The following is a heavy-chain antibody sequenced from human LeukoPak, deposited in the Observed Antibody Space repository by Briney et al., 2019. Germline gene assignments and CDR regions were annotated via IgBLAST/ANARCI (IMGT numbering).Heavy chain of an antibody. CDR1: GFTFSSYS. CDR2: ISSSSSYI. D-gene: IGHD1-26*01. Sequence: PGGSLRLSCAASGFTFSSYSMNWVRQAPGKGLEWVSSISSSSSYIYYADSVKGRFTISRDNAKNSLYLQMNSLRAENTAVYYCARGPSGPSKWGDYWGQGTLVTVSS. CDR3: ARGPSGPSKWGDY. J-gene: IGHJ4*02. V-gene: IGHV3-21*01.